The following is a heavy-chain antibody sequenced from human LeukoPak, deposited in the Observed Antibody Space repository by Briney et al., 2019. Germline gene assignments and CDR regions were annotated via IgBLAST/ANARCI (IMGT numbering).Heavy chain of an antibody. CDR2: IRFDGNDK. V-gene: IGHV3-30*02. CDR1: GFPFSYFG. CDR3: VRAHHPGGWFDP. D-gene: IGHD3-10*01. Sequence: GGSLRLSCAASGFPFSYFGMHWVRQAPGKGLEWVAFIRFDGNDKFYADSVKGRFTISRDNSKNTLYLQMNSLTADDTTVHYCVRAHHPGGWFDPWGQGTLVTVSS. J-gene: IGHJ5*02.